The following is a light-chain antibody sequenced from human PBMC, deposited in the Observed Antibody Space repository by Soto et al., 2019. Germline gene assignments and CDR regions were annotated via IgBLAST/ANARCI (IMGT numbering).Light chain of an antibody. CDR2: EVT. CDR1: SSDVGVYNY. V-gene: IGLV2-14*01. CDR3: SSYTNINTLK. Sequence: QSALTQPASVSGSPGQSITISCTGTSSDVGVYNYVSWYQQHPGKAPKLMIYEVTNRPSGVSNRFSGSKSGNTASLTISGLQAEDEADYYCSSYTNINTLKFGGGTQLTVL. J-gene: IGLJ2*01.